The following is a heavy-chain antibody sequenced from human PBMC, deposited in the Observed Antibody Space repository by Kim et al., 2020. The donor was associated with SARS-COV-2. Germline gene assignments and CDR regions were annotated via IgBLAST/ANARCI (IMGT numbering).Heavy chain of an antibody. V-gene: IGHV4-31*03. Sequence: SETLSLTCTVSGGSISSGGYYWSWIRQHPGKGLEWIGYIYYSGSTYYNPSLKSRVTISVDTSKNQFSLKLSSVTAADTAVYYCARKSFPVYGDYEGHAFDIWGQGTMVTVSS. CDR2: IYYSGST. J-gene: IGHJ3*02. CDR3: ARKSFPVYGDYEGHAFDI. D-gene: IGHD4-17*01. CDR1: GGSISSGGYY.